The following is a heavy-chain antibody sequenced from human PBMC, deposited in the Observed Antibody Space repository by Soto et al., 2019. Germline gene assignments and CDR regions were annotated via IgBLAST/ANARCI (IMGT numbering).Heavy chain of an antibody. CDR3: TRIHCSGGTCYSFES. J-gene: IGHJ4*02. CDR2: IWPGDSDT. V-gene: IGHV5-51*01. Sequence: PGESLKISCKASGYSFTDYWIAWVRQMLGKGLEWMGSIWPGDSDTRYNPSFQGQVTISGDKSINIAYLQWRSLKASDTAIYYCTRIHCSGGTCYSFESWGQGTLVTVSS. D-gene: IGHD2-15*01. CDR1: GYSFTDYW.